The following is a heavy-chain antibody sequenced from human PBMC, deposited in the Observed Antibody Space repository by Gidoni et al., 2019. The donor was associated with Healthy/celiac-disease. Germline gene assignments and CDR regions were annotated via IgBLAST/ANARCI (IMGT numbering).Heavy chain of an antibody. J-gene: IGHJ4*02. V-gene: IGHV4-39*01. CDR2: IYYSGST. D-gene: IGHD5-12*01. Sequence: QLQLQESGPGLVKPSETLSLTCTVSGGSISSSSYYWGWIRQPPGKGLEWIGSIYYSGSTYYNPSLKSRVTISVDTSKNQFSLKLSSVTAADTAVYYCARLKRWLQYLDYWGQGTLVTVSS. CDR1: GGSISSSSYY. CDR3: ARLKRWLQYLDY.